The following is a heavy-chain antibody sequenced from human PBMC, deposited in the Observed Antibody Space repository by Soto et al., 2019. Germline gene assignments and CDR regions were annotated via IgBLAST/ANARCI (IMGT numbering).Heavy chain of an antibody. J-gene: IGHJ6*02. D-gene: IGHD3-10*01. V-gene: IGHV4-30-4*01. CDR1: GGSISSRDYY. Sequence: SETLSLTCTVSGGSISSRDYYWSWIRQPPGKGLEWIGYIYYSGSTYYNPSLKSRVTISVDTSKNQFSLKLSSVTAADTAVYYCARQNTMVRGVLKTKYYYYGMDVWGQGTTVT. CDR2: IYYSGST. CDR3: ARQNTMVRGVLKTKYYYYGMDV.